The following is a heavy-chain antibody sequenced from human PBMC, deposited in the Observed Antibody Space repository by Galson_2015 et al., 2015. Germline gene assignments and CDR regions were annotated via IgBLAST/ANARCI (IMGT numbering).Heavy chain of an antibody. CDR3: AKGRDGYNYHHYYYGMDV. CDR1: GFTFSSYA. J-gene: IGHJ6*02. V-gene: IGHV3-23*01. D-gene: IGHD5-24*01. CDR2: ISDSGGST. Sequence: SLRLSCAASGFTFSSYAMSWVRQAPGKGLEWVSAISDSGGSTYYADSVKGRFTISRDNSKNTLYLQMNSLRAEDTALYYCAKGRDGYNYHHYYYGMDVWGQGTTVTVPS.